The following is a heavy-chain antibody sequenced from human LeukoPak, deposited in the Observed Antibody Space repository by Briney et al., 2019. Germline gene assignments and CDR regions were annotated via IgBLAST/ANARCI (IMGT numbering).Heavy chain of an antibody. J-gene: IGHJ6*03. CDR1: GFTYDYYA. V-gene: IGHV3-9*03. CDR2: ISWNSGSI. D-gene: IGHD1-26*01. Sequence: PGWSLTLSCAASGFTYDYYASHWVRQAPGKGLDWVAVISWNSGSIDYADSVKGRFTISRDNAKNYLYLQMNSLRAEDMALYYCAKDILQIIGSGSSYLDVWGKGTTVTVSS. CDR3: AKDILQIIGSGSSYLDV.